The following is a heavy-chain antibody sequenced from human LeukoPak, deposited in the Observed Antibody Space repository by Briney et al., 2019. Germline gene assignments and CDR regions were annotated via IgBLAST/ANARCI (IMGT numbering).Heavy chain of an antibody. CDR1: GFTFDDYA. Sequence: SLRLSCAASGFTFDDYAMHWVRQAPGKGLEWVSGISWNSGSISYADSVKGRFTISRDNAKNSLYLQMNSLRAEDTALYYCAKDLVYDSSGSMDYWGQGTLVTVSS. J-gene: IGHJ4*02. CDR3: AKDLVYDSSGSMDY. D-gene: IGHD3-22*01. CDR2: ISWNSGSI. V-gene: IGHV3-9*01.